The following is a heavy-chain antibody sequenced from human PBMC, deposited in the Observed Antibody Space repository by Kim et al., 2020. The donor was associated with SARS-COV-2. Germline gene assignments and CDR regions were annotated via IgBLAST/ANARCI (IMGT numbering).Heavy chain of an antibody. CDR2: I. D-gene: IGHD1-26*01. V-gene: IGHV3-48*03. CDR3: ARVGATGGTDY. J-gene: IGHJ4*02. Sequence: IYYADYGKGRFTISRDNAKNSLYLQMNSRRAEDTAVYYCARVGATGGTDYWGQGTLVTVSS.